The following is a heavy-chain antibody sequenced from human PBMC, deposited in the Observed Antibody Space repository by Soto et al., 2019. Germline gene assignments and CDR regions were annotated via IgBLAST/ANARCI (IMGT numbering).Heavy chain of an antibody. CDR2: IYYSGST. J-gene: IGHJ4*02. Sequence: PSETLSLTCTVSGGSISSGGYYWSWIRQHPGKGLEWIGYIYYSGSTYYNPSLKSRVTISVDTSKNQFSLKLSSVTAADTAVYYCARASLDDSSGYDYFSGGYYFDYWGQGTPVTVSS. CDR1: GGSISSGGYY. CDR3: ARASLDDSSGYDYFSGGYYFDY. V-gene: IGHV4-31*03. D-gene: IGHD3-22*01.